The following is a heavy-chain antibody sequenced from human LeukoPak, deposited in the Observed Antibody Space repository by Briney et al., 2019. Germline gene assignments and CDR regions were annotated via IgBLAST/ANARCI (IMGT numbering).Heavy chain of an antibody. CDR3: AREGGTYYDSSYYFDY. V-gene: IGHV1-69*04. J-gene: IGHJ4*02. D-gene: IGHD3-22*01. CDR2: IIPILGIA. Sequence: SVKVSCKASGGTFSSYAISWVRQAPGQGLEWMGRIIPILGIANYAQKFQGRVTITADKSTSTAYMELSSLRSEDTAVYYCAREGGTYYDSSYYFDYWGQGTLVTVSS. CDR1: GGTFSSYA.